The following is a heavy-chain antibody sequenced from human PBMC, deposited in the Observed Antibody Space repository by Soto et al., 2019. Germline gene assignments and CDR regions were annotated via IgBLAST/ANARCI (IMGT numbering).Heavy chain of an antibody. CDR3: ARLGYCSGGSCYWWFDP. J-gene: IGHJ5*02. D-gene: IGHD2-15*01. CDR1: GGSISSSSYY. Sequence: SETLSLTCTVSGGSISSSSYYWGWIRQPPGKGLEWIGNIYYSGSTYYNPSLRSRVTISVDTSKNQFSLKLSSVTAADTAVYYCARLGYCSGGSCYWWFDPWGQGTLVTVSS. V-gene: IGHV4-39*01. CDR2: IYYSGST.